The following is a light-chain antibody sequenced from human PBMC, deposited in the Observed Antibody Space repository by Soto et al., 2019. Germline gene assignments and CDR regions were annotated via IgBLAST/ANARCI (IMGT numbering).Light chain of an antibody. CDR1: QLISSW. CDR3: QQAASFPLT. J-gene: IGKJ5*01. Sequence: DVQMTQSPSSVSASVGDRVTITCRASQLISSWLAWYQQKPGTPPKLLIYAASNLESGVPSRFSGSESGTEFTLTISSLQPEDFATYFCQQAASFPLTFGGGTRLEIK. CDR2: AAS. V-gene: IGKV1-12*01.